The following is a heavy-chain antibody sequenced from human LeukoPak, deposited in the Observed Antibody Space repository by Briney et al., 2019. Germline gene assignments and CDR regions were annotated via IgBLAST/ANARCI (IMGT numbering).Heavy chain of an antibody. CDR2: INHSGST. Sequence: PSETLFLTCAVHGDSFSGYYWSWIRQPPGKGLEWIGEINHSGSTNYNPSLKSRVTISVDTSKNQFSLKLSSVTAADTAVYYCARSDDYGDCYFDYWGQGTLVTVSS. V-gene: IGHV4-34*01. D-gene: IGHD4-17*01. CDR1: GDSFSGYY. CDR3: ARSDDYGDCYFDY. J-gene: IGHJ4*02.